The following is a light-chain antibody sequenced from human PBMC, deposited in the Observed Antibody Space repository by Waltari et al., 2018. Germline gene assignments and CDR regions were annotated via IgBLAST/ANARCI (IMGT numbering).Light chain of an antibody. J-gene: IGLJ2*01. Sequence: SSELTQDPVVSVALGQTVRITCQGDSLRRYHASWYQQKPGQAPVLVIYGQNNRPSGIADRVSGATSVNTSSLTITGAQAEDEADYYCDSRDSSGNHEVFGGGTKLTVL. CDR2: GQN. CDR1: SLRRYH. CDR3: DSRDSSGNHEV. V-gene: IGLV3-19*01.